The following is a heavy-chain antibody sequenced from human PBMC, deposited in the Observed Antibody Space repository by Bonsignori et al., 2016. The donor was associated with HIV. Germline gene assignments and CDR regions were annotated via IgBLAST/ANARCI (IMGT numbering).Heavy chain of an antibody. CDR3: AKDRELPGWYFDL. J-gene: IGHJ2*01. Sequence: WIRQPPGKGLEWVAFIRYDGSNKYYADSVKGRFTISRDNSKNTLYLQMNSLRAEDTAVYYCAKDRELPGWYFDLWGRGTLVTVSS. CDR2: IRYDGSNK. D-gene: IGHD3-10*01. V-gene: IGHV3-30*02.